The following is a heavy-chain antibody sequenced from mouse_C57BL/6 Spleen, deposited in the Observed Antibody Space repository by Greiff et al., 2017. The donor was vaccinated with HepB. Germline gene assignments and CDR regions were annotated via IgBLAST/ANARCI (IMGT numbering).Heavy chain of an antibody. CDR2: IYPGNSDT. CDR1: GYTFTSYW. D-gene: IGHD1-1*01. CDR3: ARRSGSSLYWYFDV. Sequence: VQLQQSGTVLARPGASVKMSCKTSGYTFTSYWMHWVKQRPGQGLEWIGAIYPGNSDTSYNQKFKGKAKLTAVTSASTAYMELSSLTNEDSAVYYCARRSGSSLYWYFDVWGTGTTVTVSS. J-gene: IGHJ1*03. V-gene: IGHV1-5*01.